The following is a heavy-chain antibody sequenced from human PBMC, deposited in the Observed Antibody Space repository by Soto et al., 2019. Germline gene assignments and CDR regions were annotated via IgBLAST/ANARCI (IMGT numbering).Heavy chain of an antibody. V-gene: IGHV5-51*01. CDR1: GYSFTTYW. CDR3: ARDWLQLLSYFDY. Sequence: GACRKISWKVSGYSFTTYWIGWVRQIPGKGLEWMGIIYPDDSDTRYSPSFQGQVTFSADKSISTVFLQWSSLKASDSGMYYCARDWLQLLSYFDYWGQGTLVTVSS. D-gene: IGHD5-12*01. J-gene: IGHJ4*02. CDR2: IYPDDSDT.